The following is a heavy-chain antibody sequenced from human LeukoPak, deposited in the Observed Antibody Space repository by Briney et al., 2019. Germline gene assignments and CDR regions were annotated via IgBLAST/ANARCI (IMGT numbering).Heavy chain of an antibody. CDR1: GFSVSFNY. CDR3: LWFGSGGFDY. D-gene: IGHD3-10*01. Sequence: GGSLRLSCAASGFSVSFNYMTWVRQAPGKGLEWVSVIFSGGSTYYADSVKGRFTISRDNSKNTLYLQMNSLGAEDTAVYYCLWFGSGGFDYWGQGTLVTVSS. J-gene: IGHJ4*02. CDR2: IFSGGST. V-gene: IGHV3-53*01.